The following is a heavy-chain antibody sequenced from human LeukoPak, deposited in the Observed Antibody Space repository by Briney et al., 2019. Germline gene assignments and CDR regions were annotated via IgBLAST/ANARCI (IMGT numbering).Heavy chain of an antibody. J-gene: IGHJ4*02. CDR2: IYSSGST. Sequence: SETLSLTCTVSGGSISSYYWSWIRQPAGKGLEWIGRIYSSGSTTYNASFKSRVTMSVDTSKNQFSLKLSSVTAADTAVYYCARGQGTVTTHWGQGTLVTVSS. CDR1: GGSISSYY. CDR3: ARGQGTVTTH. V-gene: IGHV4-4*07. D-gene: IGHD4-11*01.